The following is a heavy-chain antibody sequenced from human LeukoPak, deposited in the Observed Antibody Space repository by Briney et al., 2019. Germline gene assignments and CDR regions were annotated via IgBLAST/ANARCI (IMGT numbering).Heavy chain of an antibody. J-gene: IGHJ3*02. CDR1: GVTFGDYG. V-gene: IGHV3-20*04. D-gene: IGHD2-2*02. Sequence: GGSLRLSCEASGVTFGDYGMSWVRQGRGKGLEWVSGITRNGDTTSYADSVNGRFTISRDNAKNCSYLQMNSLRAEDTAFYYCARGYNHGPIDMWGQGTLVTVSS. CDR2: ITRNGDTT. CDR3: ARGYNHGPIDM.